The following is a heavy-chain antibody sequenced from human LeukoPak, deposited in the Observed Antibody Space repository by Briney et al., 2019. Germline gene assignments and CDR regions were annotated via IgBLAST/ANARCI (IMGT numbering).Heavy chain of an antibody. CDR3: ARGWAVFGVVIFDY. Sequence: GASVKVSCKASGYTFTSYDINWVRQATGQGLEWMGWMYPNSGNTGYAQKFQGRVTMTRNTSISTAYMELSSLRSEDTAVYYCARGWAVFGVVIFDYWGQGTLVTVSS. CDR1: GYTFTSYD. D-gene: IGHD3-3*01. V-gene: IGHV1-8*01. J-gene: IGHJ4*02. CDR2: MYPNSGNT.